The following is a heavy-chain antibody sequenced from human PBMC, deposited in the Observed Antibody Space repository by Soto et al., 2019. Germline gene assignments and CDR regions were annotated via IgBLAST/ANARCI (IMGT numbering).Heavy chain of an antibody. D-gene: IGHD3-22*01. CDR2: IIPIFGTA. J-gene: IGHJ4*02. CDR3: ARPDAAYYYDSSGYYQEFDY. CDR1: GGTFSSYA. V-gene: IGHV1-69*01. Sequence: QVQLVQSGAEVKKPGSSVKVSCKASGGTFSSYAISWVRQAPGQGLEWMGGIIPIFGTANYAQKFQGRVTITADESTSTAYMELSSLRYEDTAVYYCARPDAAYYYDSSGYYQEFDYWGQGTLVTVSS.